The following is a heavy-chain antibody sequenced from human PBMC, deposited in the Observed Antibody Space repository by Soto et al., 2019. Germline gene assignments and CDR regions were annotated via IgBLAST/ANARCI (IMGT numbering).Heavy chain of an antibody. Sequence: QITLKESGPTLVKPTQTLTLTCTFSGFSLSTRGVGVGWIRQPPGKALEWLALIYWDADKRYSPSLKTRLTITKDTSKNQVVLTITNMVPVDTATYYCARRLVYSGFDPWGQGTLVTVSS. D-gene: IGHD2-15*01. CDR1: GFSLSTRGVG. V-gene: IGHV2-5*02. CDR3: ARRLVYSGFDP. J-gene: IGHJ5*02. CDR2: IYWDADK.